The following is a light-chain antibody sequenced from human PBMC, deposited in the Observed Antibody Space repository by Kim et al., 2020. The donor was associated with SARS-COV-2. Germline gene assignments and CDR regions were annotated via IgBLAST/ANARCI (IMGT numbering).Light chain of an antibody. Sequence: GDRVTITCRASQSISNYLNWYQQKPGKAPNLLIYGASSLQSGVPSRFSGSGSGADFTLTISSLQPEDFATYYCQQTYSTPRTFGQGTKV. CDR3: QQTYSTPRT. CDR1: QSISNY. V-gene: IGKV1-39*01. CDR2: GAS. J-gene: IGKJ1*01.